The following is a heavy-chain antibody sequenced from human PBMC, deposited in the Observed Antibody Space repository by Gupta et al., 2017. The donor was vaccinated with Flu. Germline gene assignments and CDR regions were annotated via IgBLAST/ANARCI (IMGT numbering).Heavy chain of an antibody. V-gene: IGHV4-61*02. CDR2: IYANGGT. Sequence: QVQLQESGPGLVKPSQTLSLTCTVSGASISIGNFYWGWIRQPAGKGLEWIGRIYANGGTGYNPSLKSRVTISRDTSRNHFSLNLISVTAADTAVYYCAREPTGNWGQGTLVIVSS. J-gene: IGHJ4*02. CDR3: AREPTGN. CDR1: GASISIGNFY.